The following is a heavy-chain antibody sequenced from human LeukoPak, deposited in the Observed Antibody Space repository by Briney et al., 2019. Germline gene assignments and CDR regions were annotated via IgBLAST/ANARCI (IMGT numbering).Heavy chain of an antibody. J-gene: IGHJ6*02. CDR3: ATRSGSGYNYYYGMDV. CDR1: GGTFSSYA. Sequence: SVKVSCKASGGTFSSYAISWVRQAPGQGLEWMGGIIPIFGTANYAQKFQGRVTITADESTSTAYMELSSLRSEDTAVYYCATRSGSGYNYYYGMDVRGQGTTVTVSS. D-gene: IGHD3-22*01. CDR2: IIPIFGTA. V-gene: IGHV1-69*13.